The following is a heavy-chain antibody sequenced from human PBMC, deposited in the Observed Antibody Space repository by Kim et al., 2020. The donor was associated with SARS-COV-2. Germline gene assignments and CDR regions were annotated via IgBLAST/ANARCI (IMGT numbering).Heavy chain of an antibody. V-gene: IGHV3-7*03. Sequence: GGSLRLSCAASGFTFSSYWMSWVRQAPGKGLEWVANIKQDGSEKYYVDSVKGRFTISRDNAKNSLYLQMNSLRAEDTAVYYCARDALQGYYDFWSGYYLSWSGPWGQGDLVTVSS. J-gene: IGHJ5*02. CDR2: IKQDGSEK. CDR1: GFTFSSYW. CDR3: ARDALQGYYDFWSGYYLSWSGP. D-gene: IGHD3-3*01.